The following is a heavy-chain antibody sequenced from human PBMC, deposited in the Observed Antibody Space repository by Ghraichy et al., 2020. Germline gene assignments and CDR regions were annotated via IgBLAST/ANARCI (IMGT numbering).Heavy chain of an antibody. Sequence: SETLSLTCTVSGGSVSSSNYYWGWIRQPPGKGLEWIANIHHSGSTYYNPSLKSRVTISIDTSKNQFSLNVTSVTAADTAVYYCARVIGTVEVAGTGKDYFDYWGQGTPGTVSS. CDR1: GGSVSSSNYY. CDR3: ARVIGTVEVAGTGKDYFDY. CDR2: IHHSGST. J-gene: IGHJ4*02. V-gene: IGHV4-39*01. D-gene: IGHD6-19*01.